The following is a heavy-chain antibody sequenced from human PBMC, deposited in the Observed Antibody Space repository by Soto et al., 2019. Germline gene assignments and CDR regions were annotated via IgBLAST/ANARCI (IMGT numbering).Heavy chain of an antibody. CDR3: AEALASLCWLALGAPVAS. CDR1: GFTFSSYA. D-gene: IGHD3-10*02. Sequence: EVHLLESGGNVVQPGGSLRLSCAASGFTFSSYAMNWVRQAPGKGLEWVSSISANGRNTYYVDSVKGRFTISRDRSENTLYLQFDSLRVQDTAIYYCAEALASLCWLALGAPVASWGQGTLVTVSS. J-gene: IGHJ4*02. CDR2: ISANGRNT. V-gene: IGHV3-23*01.